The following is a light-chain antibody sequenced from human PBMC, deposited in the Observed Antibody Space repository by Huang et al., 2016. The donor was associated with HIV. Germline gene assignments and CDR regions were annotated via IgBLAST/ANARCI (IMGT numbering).Light chain of an antibody. J-gene: IGKJ1*01. CDR3: QQYNNWPPWT. CDR1: QSVNNK. Sequence: EVVMTQSPVTLSVSPGERATLSCRASQSVNNKLAWFQQKPGQAPRLLIHDASIRATGIPDWFSDSGSGTEFTLTISSLQSEDFAVYYCQQYNNWPPWTFGQGTKVEIK. CDR2: DAS. V-gene: IGKV3-15*01.